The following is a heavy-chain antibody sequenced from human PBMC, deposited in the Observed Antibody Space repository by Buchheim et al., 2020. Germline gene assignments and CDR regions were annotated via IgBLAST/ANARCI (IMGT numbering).Heavy chain of an antibody. J-gene: IGHJ6*03. Sequence: QVQLQQWGAGLLKPSETLSLTCAVSGGSFSVYYWSWIRQPPGKGLEWIGYIYYSGSTNYNPSLKSRVTISVDTSKNQFSLKLSSVTAADTAVYYCARDTRYCSSTSCYYYYYMDVWGKGTT. V-gene: IGHV4-34*11. CDR2: IYYSGST. CDR3: ARDTRYCSSTSCYYYYYMDV. CDR1: GGSFSVYY. D-gene: IGHD2-2*01.